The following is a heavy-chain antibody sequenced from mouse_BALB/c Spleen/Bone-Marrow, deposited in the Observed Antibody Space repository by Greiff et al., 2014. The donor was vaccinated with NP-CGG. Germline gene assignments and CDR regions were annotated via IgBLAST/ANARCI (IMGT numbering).Heavy chain of an antibody. Sequence: VQLQQSGAELVRPGASVKLSCKASGYTFTSYWINWVKQRPGQGLEWIGNIYPSDSYTNYNQKFKDKATLTVGKSSSTAYMQLSSPTSEDSAVYYCTRSYGSSYESYFDYWGQGTTLTVSS. CDR3: TRSYGSSYESYFDY. V-gene: IGHV1-69*02. CDR2: IYPSDSYT. D-gene: IGHD1-1*01. J-gene: IGHJ2*01. CDR1: GYTFTSYW.